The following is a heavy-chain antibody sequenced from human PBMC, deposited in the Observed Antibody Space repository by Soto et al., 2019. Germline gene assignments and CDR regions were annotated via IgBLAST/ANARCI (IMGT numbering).Heavy chain of an antibody. V-gene: IGHV3-66*01. D-gene: IGHD5-12*01. CDR2: IYTAGST. CDR1: GFTVSNSY. J-gene: IGHJ4*02. CDR3: ARDMATQGAY. Sequence: PGGSLRLSCAASGFTVSNSYMTWVRQAPGKGLEWVSVIYTAGSTFYADSVKGRFTISRDTSKNTVYLQMNSLRAEDTAVYYCARDMATQGAYWGQGALVTVSS.